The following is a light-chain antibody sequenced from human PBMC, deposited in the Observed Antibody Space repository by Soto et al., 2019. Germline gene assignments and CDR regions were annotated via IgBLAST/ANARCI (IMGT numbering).Light chain of an antibody. V-gene: IGKV3-20*01. CDR3: QQYDGSPYT. J-gene: IGKJ2*01. Sequence: EIVLTQSPGTLSLSPGERATLSCRASQSVSSSYLAWYQHKPGQAPRLLIYGASNRATGIPDRFSGSGSGTDFTLTISRLEPEDFVVYFCQQYDGSPYTFGQGTKLEIK. CDR1: QSVSSSY. CDR2: GAS.